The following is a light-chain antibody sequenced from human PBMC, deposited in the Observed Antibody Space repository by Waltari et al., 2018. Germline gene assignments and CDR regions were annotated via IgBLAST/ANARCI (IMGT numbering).Light chain of an antibody. CDR1: TLGAKN. Sequence: SYELTQPPPVSVSPGQTASTTCSGDTLGAKNFSWYQQRPGQSPMLVTYQDVKRPSGIPERFSGANSGDTATLTISGTQAMDEADYYCQTWDSSVVFGGGTKLTVL. V-gene: IGLV3-1*01. CDR3: QTWDSSVV. J-gene: IGLJ2*01. CDR2: QDV.